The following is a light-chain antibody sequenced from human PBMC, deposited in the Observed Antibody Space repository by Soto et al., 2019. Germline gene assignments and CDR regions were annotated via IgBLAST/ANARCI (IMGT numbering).Light chain of an antibody. CDR1: QSISSY. CDR3: QQSLSTPLP. Sequence: IQVYDAPSSVYASVEDRITITCRASQSISSYLNWYHQKPGKPPKLLIYTASSLQSGVPPRFSGSGSGTDFTLIISSLQPEDFATYYCQQSLSTPLPFGGGTK. CDR2: TAS. V-gene: IGKV1-39*01. J-gene: IGKJ4*01.